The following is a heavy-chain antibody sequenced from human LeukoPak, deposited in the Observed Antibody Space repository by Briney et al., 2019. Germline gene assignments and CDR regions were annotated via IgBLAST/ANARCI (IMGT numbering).Heavy chain of an antibody. Sequence: PGGSLRLSCAASGFTFTNYWMSWVRQAPGKGLEWVANIKQDGSEKYYVDSVKGRFTISRDNAKNSLYLQMNSLRAEDTAVYYCARCRPNYYYYYYMDVWGKGTTVTVSS. CDR3: ARCRPNYYYYYYMDV. J-gene: IGHJ6*03. V-gene: IGHV3-7*01. CDR2: IKQDGSEK. CDR1: GFTFTNYW.